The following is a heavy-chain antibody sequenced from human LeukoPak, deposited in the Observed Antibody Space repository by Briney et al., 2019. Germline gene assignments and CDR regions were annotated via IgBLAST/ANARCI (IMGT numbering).Heavy chain of an antibody. J-gene: IGHJ4*02. CDR2: IYSGGST. Sequence: PGGSLRLSCAASGFTASSNYMSWVRQAPGKGLEWVSVIYSGGSTYYADSVKGRFTISRDNSKNTLYLQMNSLRAEDTAVYYCARGHSDYDYWGQGTLVTVSS. CDR1: GFTASSNY. D-gene: IGHD4-11*01. V-gene: IGHV3-66*01. CDR3: ARGHSDYDY.